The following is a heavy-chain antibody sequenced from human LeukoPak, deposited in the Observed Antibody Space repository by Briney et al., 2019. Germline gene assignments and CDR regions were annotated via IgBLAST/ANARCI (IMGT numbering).Heavy chain of an antibody. V-gene: IGHV3-23*01. Sequence: PGGTLRLSCAASGFTFSSYGMGSVRQARGRGLELVSSISGRGGSTNYAASVKGRYPISRDNSKNTLYLQMNSLRAEDRAVYYCAKGGVRAPLDYWGQGTLVTVSS. CDR2: ISGRGGST. D-gene: IGHD3-10*01. CDR3: AKGGVRAPLDY. CDR1: GFTFSSYG. J-gene: IGHJ4*02.